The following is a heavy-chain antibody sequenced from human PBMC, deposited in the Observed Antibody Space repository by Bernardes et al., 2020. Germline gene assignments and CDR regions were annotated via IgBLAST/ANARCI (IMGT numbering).Heavy chain of an antibody. CDR1: GGSISSYY. V-gene: IGHV4-59*01. CDR3: ARDHYYYYGMDV. Sequence: SETLSLTCTVSGGSISSYYWSWIRQPPGKGLEWIGYIYYSGSTNYNPSLKSRVTISVDTSKNQFSLKLSSVTAADTAVYYCARDHYYYYGMDVWGKGTTVTVSS. CDR2: IYYSGST. J-gene: IGHJ6*04.